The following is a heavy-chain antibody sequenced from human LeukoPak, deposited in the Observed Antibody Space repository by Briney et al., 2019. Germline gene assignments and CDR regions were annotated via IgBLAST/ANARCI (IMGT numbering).Heavy chain of an antibody. CDR1: GFTFSSYS. CDR2: ISSSSSYI. Sequence: GGSLRLSCAASGFTFSSYSMNWVRQAPGKGLEWVSSISSSSSYIYYADSVKGRFTISRDNAKNSLYLQMNSLRAEDTAVYYCARAGYSYGYNADYWGQGTLVTVSS. D-gene: IGHD5-18*01. V-gene: IGHV3-21*01. CDR3: ARAGYSYGYNADY. J-gene: IGHJ4*02.